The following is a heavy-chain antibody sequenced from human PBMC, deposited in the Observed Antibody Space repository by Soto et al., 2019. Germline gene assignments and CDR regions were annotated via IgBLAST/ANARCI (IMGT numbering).Heavy chain of an antibody. CDR2: INPNSGGT. CDR3: ARVPYYYDSSGTAPANYWAIDY. D-gene: IGHD3-22*01. J-gene: IGHJ4*02. Sequence: GASVKVSCKASGYTFTGYYMHWVRQAPGQGLEWMGWINPNSGGTNYAQKFQGRVAMTRDTSISTAYMELSRLRSDDTAVYYCARVPYYYDSSGTAPANYWAIDYWGQGTLVTVSS. CDR1: GYTFTGYY. V-gene: IGHV1-2*02.